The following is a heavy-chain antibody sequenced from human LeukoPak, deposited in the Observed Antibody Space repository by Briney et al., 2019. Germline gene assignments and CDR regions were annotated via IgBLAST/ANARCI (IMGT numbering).Heavy chain of an antibody. CDR3: ASVAFGNSDDAFDI. V-gene: IGHV1-8*03. CDR2: MNPNSGNT. J-gene: IGHJ3*02. Sequence: ASVKVSCKASGYTFTSYDINWVRQATGQVLEWMGWMNPNSGNTGYAQKFQGRVTITRNTSISTAYMELSSLRSEDTAVYYCASVAFGNSDDAFDIWGQGTMVTVSS. CDR1: GYTFTSYD. D-gene: IGHD3-16*01.